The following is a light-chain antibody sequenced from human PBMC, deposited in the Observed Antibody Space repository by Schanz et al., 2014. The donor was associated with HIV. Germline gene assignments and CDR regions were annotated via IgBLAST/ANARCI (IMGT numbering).Light chain of an antibody. CDR1: QSISPW. Sequence: DIQMTQSPSTLSASVGDRVTITCRASQSISPWLAWYQQRPGKAPKRLIYAASTLQSGVPSRFVGGGSGTEFPLTISGLQPEDFATYYCLQHNAYPLTFGQGTRLDI. V-gene: IGKV1-5*01. CDR3: LQHNAYPLT. J-gene: IGKJ5*01. CDR2: AAS.